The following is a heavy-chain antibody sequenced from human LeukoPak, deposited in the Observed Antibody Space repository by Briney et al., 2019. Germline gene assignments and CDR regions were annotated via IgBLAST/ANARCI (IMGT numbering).Heavy chain of an antibody. Sequence: KPSETLSLTCTVSGGFISSHYWSWIRQPPGKGLEWIGYIYYSGRTNYNPSLKSRVTISVDTSKDQFSLKLSAVTAASTRVYICARLSSGSSSWYDIDYWGQGTLVTVSS. CDR1: GGFISSHY. D-gene: IGHD6-13*01. J-gene: IGHJ4*02. CDR2: IYYSGRT. V-gene: IGHV4-59*08. CDR3: ARLSSGSSSWYDIDY.